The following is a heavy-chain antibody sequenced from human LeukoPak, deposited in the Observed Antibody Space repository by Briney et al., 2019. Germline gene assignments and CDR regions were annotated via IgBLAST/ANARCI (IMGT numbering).Heavy chain of an antibody. D-gene: IGHD2-2*01. CDR3: ARARLGYCSSTSCYPWFDP. CDR2: IYTSGST. J-gene: IGHJ5*02. CDR1: GGSISSGSYY. V-gene: IGHV4-61*02. Sequence: PSQTLSLTCTVSGGSISSGSYYWSWIRQPAGKGLEWIERIYTSGSTNYNPSLKSRVTISVDTSKNQFSLKLSSVTAADTAVYYCARARLGYCSSTSCYPWFDPWGQGTLVTVSS.